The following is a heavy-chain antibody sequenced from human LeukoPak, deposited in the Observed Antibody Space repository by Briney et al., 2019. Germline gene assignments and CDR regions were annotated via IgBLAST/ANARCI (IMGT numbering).Heavy chain of an antibody. CDR2: IYYSGST. CDR3: ARARGYYYGSGSYYAFDI. J-gene: IGHJ3*02. Sequence: SETLSLTCTVSGGSISSYYRSWIRQPPGKGLEWVGYIYYSGSTNYNPSLKSRVTISVDPSKNQFSLKLSSVTAADTAVYYCARARGYYYGSGSYYAFDIWGQGTMVTVSS. V-gene: IGHV4-59*01. D-gene: IGHD3-10*01. CDR1: GGSISSYY.